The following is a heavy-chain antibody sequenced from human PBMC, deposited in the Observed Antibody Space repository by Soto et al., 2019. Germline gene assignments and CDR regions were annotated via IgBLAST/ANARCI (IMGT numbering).Heavy chain of an antibody. J-gene: IGHJ1*01. Sequence: ASVQVSCKTSGYTFTGHQIHWVRQAPGQGLEWMGWINPISGGTKYREKFQGRVSITRDKSSSTAYMELSSLTSDDSAVYYCAKDCRHCSGGRCHQGHCGQGTLVTASS. V-gene: IGHV1-2*02. D-gene: IGHD2-15*01. CDR2: INPISGGT. CDR3: AKDCRHCSGGRCHQGH. CDR1: GYTFTGHQ.